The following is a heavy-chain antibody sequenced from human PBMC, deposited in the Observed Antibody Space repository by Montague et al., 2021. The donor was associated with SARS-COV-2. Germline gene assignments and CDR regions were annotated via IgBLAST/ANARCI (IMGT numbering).Heavy chain of an antibody. CDR3: VREKLIRGLRHGMDV. J-gene: IGHJ6*02. D-gene: IGHD3-10*01. Sequence: SETLSLTCTVSGYSISSGYYWGWIRKFPGKGLEWIGSIYHSGTTYYNPSLKSRVTISVDMSQSQVSLKLTAVTAVDTAVYYCVREKLIRGLRHGMDVWGQGTTVIVSS. CDR1: GYSISSGYY. CDR2: IYHSGTT. V-gene: IGHV4-38-2*02.